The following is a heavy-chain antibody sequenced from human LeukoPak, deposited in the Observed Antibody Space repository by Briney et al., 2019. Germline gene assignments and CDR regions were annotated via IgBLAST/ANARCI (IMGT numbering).Heavy chain of an antibody. V-gene: IGHV3-23*01. Sequence: GGSLRLSCVASGFTFSSYAMNWVRQAPGKGLEWVSAISGSGESTYYADSVKGRLTISRDNSKKTLYLQMNSLRAEDTAVYYCAKEESWYYFEYWGQGTLVTVSS. J-gene: IGHJ4*02. D-gene: IGHD3-16*01. CDR3: AKEESWYYFEY. CDR2: ISGSGEST. CDR1: GFTFSSYA.